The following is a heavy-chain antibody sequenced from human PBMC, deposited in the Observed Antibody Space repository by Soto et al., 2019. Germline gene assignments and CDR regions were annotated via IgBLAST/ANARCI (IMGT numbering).Heavy chain of an antibody. CDR1: GFSFTTRAMC. D-gene: IGHD6-19*01. J-gene: IGHJ6*02. CDR3: AHSGLTVQQWLDDPTGYYYGMDG. CDR2: IDWADDK. Sequence: SGHTLDNPIQTHTMTCTFSGFSFTTRAMCVSRIRQPPGKALEWLALIDWADDKYYSTSLKTRLTITKDTSKNQVVLTMTNMDPVDTATYYCAHSGLTVQQWLDDPTGYYYGMDGWGQGTTITVSS. V-gene: IGHV2-70*12.